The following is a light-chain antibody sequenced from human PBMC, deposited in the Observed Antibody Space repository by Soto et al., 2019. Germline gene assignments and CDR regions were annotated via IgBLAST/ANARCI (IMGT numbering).Light chain of an antibody. V-gene: IGKV3-20*01. CDR3: QHHGT. J-gene: IGKJ3*01. CDR1: QSVSSSY. Sequence: EIVLTQSPGTLSLSPGERATLSCRASQSVSSSYLAWYQXKPGQAPRLLIYGASSRATGIPDRFSGSGSGTDFTLTISRLEPEDFAVYYCQHHGTFGPGTKVDIK. CDR2: GAS.